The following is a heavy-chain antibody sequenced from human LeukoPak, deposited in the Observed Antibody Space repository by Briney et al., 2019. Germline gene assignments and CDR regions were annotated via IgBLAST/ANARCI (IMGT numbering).Heavy chain of an antibody. CDR1: GYTFTSYD. CDR2: MNPNSGNT. J-gene: IGHJ4*02. Sequence: ASVKVSCKASGYTFTSYDINWVRQATGQGLEWMGWMNPNSGNTGYAQKFQGRVTMTRNTSISTAYMELSSLRSEDTAVYYCATDVAIFGVGIYYFDYWGQGTLVTVSS. D-gene: IGHD3-3*01. V-gene: IGHV1-8*01. CDR3: ATDVAIFGVGIYYFDY.